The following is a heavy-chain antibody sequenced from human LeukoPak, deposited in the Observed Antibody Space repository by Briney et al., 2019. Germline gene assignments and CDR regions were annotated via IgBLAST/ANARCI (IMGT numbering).Heavy chain of an antibody. J-gene: IGHJ6*03. CDR2: IYYSGST. Sequence: SETLSLTCTVSGGSISSYYWNWIRQPPGKGLEWIGYIYYSGSTNYNPSLKSRVTISVDTSKNQFSLKLSSVTAADTAVYYCARSVEDIVVVPANYYYYYYMDVWGKGTTATVSS. CDR1: GGSISSYY. CDR3: ARSVEDIVVVPANYYYYYYMDV. V-gene: IGHV4-59*01. D-gene: IGHD2-2*01.